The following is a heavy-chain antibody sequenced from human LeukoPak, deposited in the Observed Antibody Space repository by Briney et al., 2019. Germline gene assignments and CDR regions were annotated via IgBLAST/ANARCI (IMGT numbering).Heavy chain of an antibody. Sequence: GGSLRLSCAASGFTFSSYAMHWVRQAPGKGLEWVAVISYDGSNKYYAGSVKGRFTISRDNSKNTLYLQMNSLRAEDTAVYYCAKYSSAHWGQGTLVTVSS. D-gene: IGHD2-15*01. J-gene: IGHJ4*02. CDR3: AKYSSAH. CDR1: GFTFSSYA. V-gene: IGHV3-30*01. CDR2: ISYDGSNK.